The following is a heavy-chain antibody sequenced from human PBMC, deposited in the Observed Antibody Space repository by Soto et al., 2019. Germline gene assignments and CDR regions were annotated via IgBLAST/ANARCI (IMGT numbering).Heavy chain of an antibody. D-gene: IGHD5-12*01. V-gene: IGHV3-23*03. Sequence: VQLLESGGGLVQPGGSLRLSCAASGFTFSSYAMSWVRQAPGKGLEWVSTLSDGGSSHYADSVTGRFSVSRDNSKNTLYLQMNGLRADDTAIYYCSRDYASGAYDYRGQGTQVTVSS. CDR3: SRDYASGAYDY. CDR1: GFTFSSYA. CDR2: LSDGGSS. J-gene: IGHJ4*02.